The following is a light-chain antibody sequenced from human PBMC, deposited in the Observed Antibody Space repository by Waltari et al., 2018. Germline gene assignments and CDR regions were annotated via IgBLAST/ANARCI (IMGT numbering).Light chain of an antibody. CDR3: QQYGSSPRT. CDR2: GAS. Sequence: EIVLTQSPGTLYLSPWERATLSCRASQRVSSSYLAWYQQQPAQAPRLLIYGASSRATGSPDRFSGSGSGTDFTLTISRLEPEDFAVYYCQQYGSSPRTFGQGTKVEIK. CDR1: QRVSSSY. V-gene: IGKV3-20*01. J-gene: IGKJ1*01.